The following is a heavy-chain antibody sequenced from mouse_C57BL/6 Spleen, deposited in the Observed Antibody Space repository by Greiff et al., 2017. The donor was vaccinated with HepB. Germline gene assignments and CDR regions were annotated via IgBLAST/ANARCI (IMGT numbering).Heavy chain of an antibody. CDR2: IHPNSGST. J-gene: IGHJ3*01. V-gene: IGHV1-64*01. Sequence: QVQLQQPGAELVKPGASVKLSCKASGYTFTSYWMHWVKQRPGQGLEWIGMIHPNSGSTNYNEKFKSKATLTVDKSSSTAYMQLSRLTSEDSAVYYCAYYYGEAWFAYWGQGTLVTVSA. CDR1: GYTFTSYW. CDR3: AYYYGEAWFAY. D-gene: IGHD1-1*01.